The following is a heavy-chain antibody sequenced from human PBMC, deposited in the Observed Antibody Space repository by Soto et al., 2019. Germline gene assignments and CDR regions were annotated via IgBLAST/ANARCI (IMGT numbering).Heavy chain of an antibody. D-gene: IGHD3-22*01. V-gene: IGHV1-69*13. CDR3: AFTPNSSSFLVY. CDR1: RGTFSSYA. Sequence: SVKVSCKASRGTFSSYAFYWVRQAPGQGLEWVGGIIPLFGTANYAQHFQGRITITADESTSTAYMELSSLTSEDTAVYYCAFTPNSSSFLVYWGQGSLVTVSS. CDR2: IIPLFGTA. J-gene: IGHJ4*02.